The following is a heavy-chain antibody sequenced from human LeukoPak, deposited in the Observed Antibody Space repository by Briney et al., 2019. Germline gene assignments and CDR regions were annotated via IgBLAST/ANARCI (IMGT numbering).Heavy chain of an antibody. CDR2: ISSSGSTI. Sequence: GGSLRLSCAASGFTFSDYYMSWIRQAPGKGLEWVSYISSSGSTIYYADSVKGRFTISRDNAKNSLYLQMNSLRAEDTAVYYCARAFRVIAAAGTFCDYFDYWGQGTLVTVSS. V-gene: IGHV3-11*04. CDR3: ARAFRVIAAAGTFCDYFDY. J-gene: IGHJ4*02. CDR1: GFTFSDYY. D-gene: IGHD6-13*01.